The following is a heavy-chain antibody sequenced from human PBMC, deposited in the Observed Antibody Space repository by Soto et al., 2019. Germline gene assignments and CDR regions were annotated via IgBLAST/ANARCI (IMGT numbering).Heavy chain of an antibody. CDR1: GFTFSSYS. D-gene: IGHD5-18*01. CDR3: ARAGQGGYSYGLDY. CDR2: ISSSSSYI. J-gene: IGHJ4*02. Sequence: LRLSCAASGFTFSSYSMNWVRQAPGKGLEWVSSISSSSSYIYYADSVKGRFTISRDNAKNSLYLQMNSLRAEDTAVYYCARAGQGGYSYGLDYWGQGTLVTVSS. V-gene: IGHV3-21*01.